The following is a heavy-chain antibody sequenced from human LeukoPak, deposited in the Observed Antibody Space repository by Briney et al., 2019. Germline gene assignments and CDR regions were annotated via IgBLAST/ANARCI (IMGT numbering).Heavy chain of an antibody. Sequence: HPSETLSLTCTVSGVSISSSIYYWGWIRQPPGKGLEWIGSIYYSGSTYYNPSLKSRVTISVDTSKNQFSLKLSSVTAADTAVYYCARPARYLYFFDYWGQGTLVTVSS. CDR2: IYYSGST. V-gene: IGHV4-39*01. D-gene: IGHD2-2*01. CDR1: GVSISSSIYY. CDR3: ARPARYLYFFDY. J-gene: IGHJ4*02.